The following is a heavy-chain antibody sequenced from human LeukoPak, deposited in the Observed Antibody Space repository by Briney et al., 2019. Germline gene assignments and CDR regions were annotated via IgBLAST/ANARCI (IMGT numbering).Heavy chain of an antibody. V-gene: IGHV3-7*01. CDR1: GFSFSNYW. J-gene: IGHJ5*02. CDR2: IKQDGSAK. Sequence: GGSLRLSCAASGFSFSNYWMSWVRQAPGKGPEWVANIKQDGSAKYYVDSVNGRFTISRDNAKKSVYLQMNSLRVEDTAVYYCARDPLSPDYGDLDPWGQGTLVTVSS. D-gene: IGHD4-17*01. CDR3: ARDPLSPDYGDLDP.